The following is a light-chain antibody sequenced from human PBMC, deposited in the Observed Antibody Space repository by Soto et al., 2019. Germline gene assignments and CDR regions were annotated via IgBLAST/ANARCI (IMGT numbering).Light chain of an antibody. CDR3: SSYTRSCTSV. CDR1: SSDVGYYNY. Sequence: QSVLTQPASVSGSPGQSITISCTGTSSDVGYYNYVSWYQQHPGKAPKLMIYDVRNRPSGVSNRFSGSKSGNTASLTISGPQAEDESYYYCSSYTRSCTSVFGTGTKVTVL. CDR2: DVR. V-gene: IGLV2-14*03. J-gene: IGLJ1*01.